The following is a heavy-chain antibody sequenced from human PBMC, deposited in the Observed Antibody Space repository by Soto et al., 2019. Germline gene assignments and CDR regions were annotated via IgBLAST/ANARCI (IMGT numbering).Heavy chain of an antibody. J-gene: IGHJ6*02. D-gene: IGHD1-26*01. CDR2: ISAHNGNK. V-gene: IGHV1-18*01. Sequence: QPVQSGTGVEKPGASGKVSCKASGYSFTNYEYSWVRQAPGQGLEWMAWISAHNGNKHYAEKFQGRVSTTTDTSTSTAYMEVRTLKTDDTAVYYCARGLLAYFGMDVWGQGTTVTVS. CDR1: GYSFTNYE. CDR3: ARGLLAYFGMDV.